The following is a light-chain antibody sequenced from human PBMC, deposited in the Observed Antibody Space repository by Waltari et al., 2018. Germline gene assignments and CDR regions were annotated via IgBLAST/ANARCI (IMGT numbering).Light chain of an antibody. CDR3: QQYNIWPWT. CDR1: QSASTS. Sequence: ELVMTQSPATLSVSPGERASLSCRASQSASTSLAWYQQTPGTAPRLLIYRASTRAAGIPDRFSGSGSGTEFTLTLSSLQSEDSAIYYCQQYNIWPWTFGQGTKVQIK. J-gene: IGKJ1*01. CDR2: RAS. V-gene: IGKV3-15*01.